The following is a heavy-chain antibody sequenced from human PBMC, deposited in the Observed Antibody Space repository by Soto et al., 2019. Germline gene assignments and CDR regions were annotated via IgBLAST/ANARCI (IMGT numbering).Heavy chain of an antibody. J-gene: IGHJ4*02. CDR1: EVSFSNYA. CDR2: ISYGGGTT. CDR3: AKNPGYYYDSTGYHFDY. V-gene: IGHV3-23*01. D-gene: IGHD3-22*01. Sequence: PGGSVRLSCAASEVSFSNYAMSWVRQAPGKGLEWVSAISYGGGTTYYADSVKGRFTISRDNSKNTLYLQMNSLRAEDTAVYYCAKNPGYYYDSTGYHFDYWGQGT.